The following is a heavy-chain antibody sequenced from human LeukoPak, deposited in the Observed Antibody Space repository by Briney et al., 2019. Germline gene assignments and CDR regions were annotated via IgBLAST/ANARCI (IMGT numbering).Heavy chain of an antibody. Sequence: GASVKVSCKASGYTFTDYYMHWVRQAPGQGLEWMGWINPNSGGTNYAQKFQGRVTMTRDTSTSTVYMELSSLRSDDTALYYCAKDASNTWHWGAFDIWGQGTMVTVSS. CDR2: INPNSGGT. V-gene: IGHV1-2*02. CDR1: GYTFTDYY. J-gene: IGHJ3*02. D-gene: IGHD6-13*01. CDR3: AKDASNTWHWGAFDI.